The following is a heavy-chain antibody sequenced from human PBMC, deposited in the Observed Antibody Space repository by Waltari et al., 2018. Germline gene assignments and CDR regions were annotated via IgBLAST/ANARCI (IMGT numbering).Heavy chain of an antibody. CDR2: ISAYNGNR. J-gene: IGHJ6*02. D-gene: IGHD2-2*01. CDR3: ARGGLELGSAYHYNGMDV. Sequence: QVQLVQSGAEVKKPGASVKVSCKASGYTFTSYGIGWVRQAPGKGLEWVGWISAYNGNRYFAPRVQSSLTLTTDASTTTAYMELTSLTFDDTAVYYCARGGLELGSAYHYNGMDVWGQGTTVIVS. CDR1: GYTFTSYG. V-gene: IGHV1-18*01.